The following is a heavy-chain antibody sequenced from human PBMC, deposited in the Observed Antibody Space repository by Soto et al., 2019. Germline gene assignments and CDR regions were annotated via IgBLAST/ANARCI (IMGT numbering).Heavy chain of an antibody. CDR3: ARDRSNYYDSSGQKYYFDY. J-gene: IGHJ4*02. CDR2: IIPIFGTA. CDR1: GGTFSSYA. V-gene: IGHV1-69*13. Sequence: SVKVSCKASGGTFSSYAISWVRQAPGQGLEWMGGIIPIFGTANYAQKFQGRVTITADESTSTAYMELSSLRSEDTAVYYCARDRSNYYDSSGQKYYFDYWGQGTLVTVSS. D-gene: IGHD3-22*01.